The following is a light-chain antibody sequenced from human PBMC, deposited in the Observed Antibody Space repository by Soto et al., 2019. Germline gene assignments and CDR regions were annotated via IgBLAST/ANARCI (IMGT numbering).Light chain of an antibody. V-gene: IGKV3-20*01. J-gene: IGKJ1*01. Sequence: EIVLTQSPGTLSLSPGERATLSCRASQSVSSSYLAWYQQKPGQAPRLLIYGASSRATGIPDRFSGSGSGTDFTLTISRLEPEDFAVYYCQQYGSSPPWTFXQGTK. CDR1: QSVSSSY. CDR3: QQYGSSPPWT. CDR2: GAS.